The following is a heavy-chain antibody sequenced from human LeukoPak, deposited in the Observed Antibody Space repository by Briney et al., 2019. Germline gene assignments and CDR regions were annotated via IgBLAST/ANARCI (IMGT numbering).Heavy chain of an antibody. D-gene: IGHD6-19*01. Sequence: SETLSLTCTVSGASVSSYYWSWIRQSPGKGLERIGHISYSGSTNYNPSLKSRVTISVDTSKNQFSLKLISVTAADTAVYYCAKGSYSSVWYGYTFDIWGQGTMVTVSS. V-gene: IGHV4-59*02. J-gene: IGHJ3*02. CDR3: AKGSYSSVWYGYTFDI. CDR1: GASVSSYY. CDR2: ISYSGST.